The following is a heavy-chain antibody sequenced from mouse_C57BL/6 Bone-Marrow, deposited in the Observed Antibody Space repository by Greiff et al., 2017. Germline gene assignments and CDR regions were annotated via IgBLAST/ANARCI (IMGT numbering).Heavy chain of an antibody. CDR1: GFTFSDYG. Sequence: EVKLMESGGGLVQPGGSLKLSCAASGFTFSDYGMAWVRQAPRKGPEWVAFISNLAYSIYYADTVTGRFTISRENAKNTLYLEMSSLRSEDTAMYYCARQASSGPFAYWGQGTLVTVSA. V-gene: IGHV5-15*01. D-gene: IGHD3-2*02. J-gene: IGHJ3*01. CDR2: ISNLAYSI. CDR3: ARQASSGPFAY.